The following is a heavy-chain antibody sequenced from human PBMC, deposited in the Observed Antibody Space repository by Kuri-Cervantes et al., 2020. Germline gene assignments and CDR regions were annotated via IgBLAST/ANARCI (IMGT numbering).Heavy chain of an antibody. Sequence: ASVKVSCKVSGYTLTELSMHWVRQAPGKGLEWMGGFDPEDGETIYAQKFQGRVTITRDTSASTAYMELSSLRSEDTAVYYCAREGQLTTSYYYYYMDVWGKGTTVTVSS. D-gene: IGHD3-22*01. J-gene: IGHJ6*03. V-gene: IGHV1-24*01. CDR2: FDPEDGET. CDR3: AREGQLTTSYYYYYMDV. CDR1: GYTLTELS.